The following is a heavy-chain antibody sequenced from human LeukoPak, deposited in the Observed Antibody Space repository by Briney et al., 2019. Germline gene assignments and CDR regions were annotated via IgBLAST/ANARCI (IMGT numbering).Heavy chain of an antibody. Sequence: GGSLRLSCAASGFTVSTNYMSWVRQAPGKGLEWVSVIYSGGSTYYADSVKGRSSISRDNSKNTVYLQMSSLRAEDTAVYYCATGIAVAYYWYFDLWGRGTLVTVSS. CDR1: GFTVSTNY. D-gene: IGHD6-19*01. V-gene: IGHV3-53*01. CDR2: IYSGGST. CDR3: ATGIAVAYYWYFDL. J-gene: IGHJ2*01.